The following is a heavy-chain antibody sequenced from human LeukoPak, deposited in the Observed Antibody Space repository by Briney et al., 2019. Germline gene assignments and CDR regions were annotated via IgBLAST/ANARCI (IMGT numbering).Heavy chain of an antibody. V-gene: IGHV3-21*01. CDR3: ARAGDMVRGVIEYFDY. CDR1: GFTFSYYS. CDR2: ITSSSGYI. J-gene: IGHJ4*02. D-gene: IGHD3-10*01. Sequence: GGSLRLSCAASGFTFSYYSMHWVRQAPGKGLEWVSSITSSSGYIYYADSVKGRLTISRDNAKNSLYLQMNSLRAEDTAVYYCARAGDMVRGVIEYFDYWGQGTLVTVSS.